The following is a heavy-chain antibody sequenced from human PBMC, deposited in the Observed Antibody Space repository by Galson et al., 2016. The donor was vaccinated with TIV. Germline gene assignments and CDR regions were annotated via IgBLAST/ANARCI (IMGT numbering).Heavy chain of an antibody. CDR2: IDWDDDK. CDR1: GFSLSTSGVC. D-gene: IGHD3-22*01. CDR3: ARTLFSESDGYWIDY. Sequence: PALVKPTQTLTLTCTFSGFSLSTSGVCVSWIRQPPGKALEWLARIDWDDDKNYSPFLKTRLTISKDTSKNQVVLTMTNTDPADTATYYCARTLFSESDGYWIDYWGQGALVTVSS. J-gene: IGHJ4*02. V-gene: IGHV2-70*11.